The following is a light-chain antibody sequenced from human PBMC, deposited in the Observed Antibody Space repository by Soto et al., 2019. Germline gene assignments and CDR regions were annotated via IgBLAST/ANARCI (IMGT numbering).Light chain of an antibody. CDR1: SSNIGAGYD. CDR2: GNS. Sequence: QAVVTQPPSVSGAPGQRVTISCTGSSSNIGAGYDVHWYQQLPGTAPKLLIYGNSNRPSGRPDRFSGSKSGTSAPLAITGLRAEEEADYYCQSYDSSLSGVVFGGGTKLTVL. J-gene: IGLJ2*01. CDR3: QSYDSSLSGVV. V-gene: IGLV1-40*01.